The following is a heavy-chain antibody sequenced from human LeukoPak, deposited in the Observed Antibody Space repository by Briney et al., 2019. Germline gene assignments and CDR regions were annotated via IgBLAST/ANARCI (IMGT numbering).Heavy chain of an antibody. CDR3: ARSEEDYDILTGYYLASGMDV. J-gene: IGHJ6*04. CDR2: IYYSGST. Sequence: SETLSLTCTVSGGCISSYYWSWIRQPPGKGLEWIGYIYYSGSTNYNPSLKSRVTISVGTSKNQFSLKLSSVTAADTAVYYCARSEEDYDILTGYYLASGMDVWGKGITVTVSS. D-gene: IGHD3-9*01. V-gene: IGHV4-59*01. CDR1: GGCISSYY.